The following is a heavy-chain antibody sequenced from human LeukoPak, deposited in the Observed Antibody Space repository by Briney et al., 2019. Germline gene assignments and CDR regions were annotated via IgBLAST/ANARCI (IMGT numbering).Heavy chain of an antibody. CDR2: IYYSGST. CDR3: ARETSKYQYSYGTPADAFDI. D-gene: IGHD5-18*01. Sequence: SETLSLTCTVSGGSISSYYWSWIRQPPGKGLEWIGYIYYSGSTNYNPSLKSRVTISVDTSKNQFSLKLSSVTAADTAVYYCARETSKYQYSYGTPADAFDIWGQGTMVTVSS. CDR1: GGSISSYY. V-gene: IGHV4-59*01. J-gene: IGHJ3*02.